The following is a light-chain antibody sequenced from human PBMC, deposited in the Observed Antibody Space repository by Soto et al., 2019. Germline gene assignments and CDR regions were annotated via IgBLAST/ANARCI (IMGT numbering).Light chain of an antibody. J-gene: IGKJ4*01. CDR2: DAS. CDR3: QQYNSYSLT. CDR1: QSISSW. Sequence: DIQMTQSPSTLSASVGDRVTITCRASQSISSWLAWYQQKPGKAPNLLIYDASSLESGVPSRFSGSGSGTEFTLTISSLQPDDFATYYCQQYNSYSLTFGGVTKVEIK. V-gene: IGKV1-5*01.